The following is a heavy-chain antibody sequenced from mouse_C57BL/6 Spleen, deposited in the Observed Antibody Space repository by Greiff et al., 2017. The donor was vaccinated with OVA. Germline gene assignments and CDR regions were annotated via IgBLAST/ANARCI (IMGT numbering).Heavy chain of an antibody. CDR3: ARWDTTVVATDY. J-gene: IGHJ2*01. CDR1: GYTFTSYG. V-gene: IGHV1-81*01. CDR2: IYPRSGTT. D-gene: IGHD1-1*01. Sequence: VQLQQSGAELARPGASVTLSCKASGYTFTSYGISWVKQRTGKGLEWIGEIYPRSGTTYYNEKFKGKATLTADKSSSTAYMELHSLTSEDSAVYFCARWDTTVVATDYWGQGTTLTVSS.